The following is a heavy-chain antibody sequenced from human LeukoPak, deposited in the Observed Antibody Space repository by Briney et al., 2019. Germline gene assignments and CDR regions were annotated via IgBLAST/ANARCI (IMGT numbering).Heavy chain of an antibody. CDR2: TYYSGST. Sequence: PSETLSLTCAVSGGSISSGGYPWSWIRQPPGKGLEWIGYTYYSGSTYYNPSLKSRVTISVDTSKNQFSLKLSSVTAADTAVYYCARGYYDILTGYGAFDIWGQGTMVTVSS. V-gene: IGHV4-30-4*07. CDR3: ARGYYDILTGYGAFDI. J-gene: IGHJ3*02. CDR1: GGSISSGGYP. D-gene: IGHD3-9*01.